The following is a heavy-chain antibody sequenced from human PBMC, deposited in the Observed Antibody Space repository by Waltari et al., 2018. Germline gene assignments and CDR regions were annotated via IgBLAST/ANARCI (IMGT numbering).Heavy chain of an antibody. J-gene: IGHJ4*02. CDR1: GGSFSGYY. D-gene: IGHD3-10*01. V-gene: IGHV4-34*01. Sequence: QVQLQQWGAGLLKPSETLSLTCAVYGGSFSGYYWSWIRQPPGKGLEWIGEINHSGSTYYNPSLKSRVTISVDTSKNQFSLKLSSVTAADTAVYYCARWGDEDFDYWGQGTLVTVSS. CDR2: INHSGST. CDR3: ARWGDEDFDY.